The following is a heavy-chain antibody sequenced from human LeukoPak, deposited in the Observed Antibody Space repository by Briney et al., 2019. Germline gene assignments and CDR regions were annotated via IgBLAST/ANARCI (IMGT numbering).Heavy chain of an antibody. D-gene: IGHD3-3*01. CDR1: GGSISSYY. Sequence: PSETLSLTCTVSGGSISSYYWSWIRQPPGKGLEWIGYIYYSGSTNYNPSLTSRVTISVDTSKNQFSLKLSSVTAADTAVYYCARGSGSFDYWGQGTLVTVSS. CDR3: ARGSGSFDY. J-gene: IGHJ4*02. CDR2: IYYSGST. V-gene: IGHV4-59*01.